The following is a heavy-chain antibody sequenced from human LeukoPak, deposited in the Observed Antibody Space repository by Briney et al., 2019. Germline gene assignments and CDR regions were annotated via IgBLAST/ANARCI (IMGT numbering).Heavy chain of an antibody. D-gene: IGHD2-21*02. Sequence: SVNVSCKASRGTFSSYAISCVRPAPGQGREWMGRIIPILGIANYAQKFQGRVTITADKSTSTAYLELSSLRSEDTAVYYCARGIVVVTAMGTSYGMDVWGQGTTVTVSS. CDR1: RGTFSSYA. J-gene: IGHJ6*02. CDR3: ARGIVVVTAMGTSYGMDV. V-gene: IGHV1-69*04. CDR2: IIPILGIA.